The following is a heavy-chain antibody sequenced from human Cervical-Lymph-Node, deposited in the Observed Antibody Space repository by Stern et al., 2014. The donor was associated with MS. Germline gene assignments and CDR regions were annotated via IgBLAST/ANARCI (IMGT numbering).Heavy chain of an antibody. CDR2: VWHDGSNK. V-gene: IGHV3-33*01. Sequence: VQLVESGGGVVQPGRSLRLSCAASGFIFSNHVMHWVRQAPGKGLAWVAVVWHDGSNKNYADSVKGRFAGPRDNSLNTITCQMNNLGAEDTAIYYCARDSIAARLGALDVWGQGTTVTVSS. CDR3: ARDSIAARLGALDV. CDR1: GFIFSNHV. D-gene: IGHD6-6*01. J-gene: IGHJ6*02.